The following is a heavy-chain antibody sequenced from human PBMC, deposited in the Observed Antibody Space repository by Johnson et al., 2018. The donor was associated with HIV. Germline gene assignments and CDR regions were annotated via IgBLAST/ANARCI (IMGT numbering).Heavy chain of an antibody. Sequence: VQLVESGGGVVQPGRSLRLSCAASGFTFSSYWMHWVRQAPGKGLVWVSRINSDGRTTSYADSVKGRFTVSRDNSKTTLYLQMNSLRAEETAVYSCAKDKQPGNGRYDALDIWGQGTTVIVSS. J-gene: IGHJ3*02. D-gene: IGHD1-1*01. V-gene: IGHV3-74*02. CDR3: AKDKQPGNGRYDALDI. CDR2: INSDGRTT. CDR1: GFTFSSYW.